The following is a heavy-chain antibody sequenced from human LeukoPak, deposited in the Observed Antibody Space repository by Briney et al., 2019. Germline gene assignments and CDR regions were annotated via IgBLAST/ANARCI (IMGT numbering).Heavy chain of an antibody. V-gene: IGHV3-7*01. D-gene: IGHD6-13*01. CDR1: GFTFSSYW. CDR2: MKYDGSEK. CDR3: ARDIEAAGLFLDY. J-gene: IGHJ4*02. Sequence: GGSLRLSCAASGFTFSSYWMSGVRQAPGKGLEWVANMKYDGSEKYYLDSVKGRFTITRDNAKNSLYLQMNSLRAEDTAVYYCARDIEAAGLFLDYWGQGTLVTVSS.